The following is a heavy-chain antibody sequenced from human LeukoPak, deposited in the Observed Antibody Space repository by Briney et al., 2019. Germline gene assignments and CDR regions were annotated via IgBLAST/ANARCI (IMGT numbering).Heavy chain of an antibody. D-gene: IGHD6-13*01. Sequence: GGSLRLSCAASGFTFSSYEMNWVRRAPGKGLEWVSYISTSGTTIYYADSVKGRFTISRDNAKNSLYLQMNSLRAEDTAVYYCARDGSSSYYGGFDYWGQGTLATVSS. CDR3: ARDGSSSYYGGFDY. CDR1: GFTFSSYE. V-gene: IGHV3-48*03. J-gene: IGHJ4*02. CDR2: ISTSGTTI.